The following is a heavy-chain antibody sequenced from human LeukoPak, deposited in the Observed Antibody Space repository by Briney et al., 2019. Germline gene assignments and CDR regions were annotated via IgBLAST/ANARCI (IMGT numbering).Heavy chain of an antibody. CDR3: AKDWGDSIRHDASDI. Sequence: GGSLRLSCAASGFTFSSYAMSWVRQAPGKGLEWVSAISGSGGSTYYADSVKGRFTISRDNSKNTLYLQMNSLRAEDTGVYYCAKDWGDSIRHDASDIWGQGTMVTVSS. CDR2: ISGSGGST. D-gene: IGHD2-21*02. J-gene: IGHJ3*02. CDR1: GFTFSSYA. V-gene: IGHV3-23*01.